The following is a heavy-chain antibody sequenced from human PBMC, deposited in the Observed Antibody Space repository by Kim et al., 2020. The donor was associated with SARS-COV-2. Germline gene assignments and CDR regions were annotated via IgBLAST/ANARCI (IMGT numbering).Heavy chain of an antibody. Sequence: GGSLRLSCAASGFTFSSYAMHWVRQAPGKGLEWVAVISYDGSNKYYADSVKGRFTISRDNSKNTLYLQMNSLRAEDTAVYYCARTRPAYDILTGYYWVEYYYYGMDVWGQGTTVTVSS. CDR1: GFTFSSYA. V-gene: IGHV3-30*04. D-gene: IGHD3-9*01. CDR3: ARTRPAYDILTGYYWVEYYYYGMDV. CDR2: ISYDGSNK. J-gene: IGHJ6*02.